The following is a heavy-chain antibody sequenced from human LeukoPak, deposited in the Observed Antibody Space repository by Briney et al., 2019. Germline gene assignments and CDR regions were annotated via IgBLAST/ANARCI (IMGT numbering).Heavy chain of an antibody. CDR2: ISGSGGST. Sequence: PGGSLRLSCAASGFTFSSYAMSWARQAPGKGLEWVSAISGSGGSTYYADSVKGGFTISRDNCKHTLYLQMNSLRAEDTAVYYCAKHSGGSCYSSFDYWGQGTLVTVSS. D-gene: IGHD2-15*01. CDR3: AKHSGGSCYSSFDY. V-gene: IGHV3-23*01. CDR1: GFTFSSYA. J-gene: IGHJ4*02.